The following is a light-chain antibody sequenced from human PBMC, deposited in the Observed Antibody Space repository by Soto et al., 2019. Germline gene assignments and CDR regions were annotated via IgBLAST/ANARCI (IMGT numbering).Light chain of an antibody. Sequence: EIVMTQSPVTLSVSPGERATLSCRASQSISRNLAWYQQKLGQAPRLLIYGASTRATGIAARFSGSGSGTEFTLTIRSLQSEDFGVYYCQQYNKGPVTFGQGTKVDIK. V-gene: IGKV3-15*01. CDR3: QQYNKGPVT. CDR2: GAS. CDR1: QSISRN. J-gene: IGKJ1*01.